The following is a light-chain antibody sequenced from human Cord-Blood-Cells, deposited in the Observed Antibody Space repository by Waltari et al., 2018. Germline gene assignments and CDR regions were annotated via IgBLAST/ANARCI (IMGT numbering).Light chain of an antibody. Sequence: EIVLTQSPATLSLSPGERATLSCRASQSVSRYLAWYQQKPGQAPRLLIYDAANRATGIPARFSGRWSGTDFTLTISSLEPEDFAVYYCQQRSNWPITFGQGTRLEIK. J-gene: IGKJ5*01. CDR3: QQRSNWPIT. CDR1: QSVSRY. CDR2: DAA. V-gene: IGKV3-11*01.